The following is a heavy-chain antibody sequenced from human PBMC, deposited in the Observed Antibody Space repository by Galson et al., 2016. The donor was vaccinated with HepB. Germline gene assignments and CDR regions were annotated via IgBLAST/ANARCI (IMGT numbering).Heavy chain of an antibody. D-gene: IGHD5-18*01. V-gene: IGHV1-69*06. CDR3: ARGDTAIVASFLDY. Sequence: QGLEWMGAITPIFGTADSAQKFQGRVTITADKSTSTSYMELSSLRSEDTAVYYCARGDTAIVASFLDYWGQGTLVTVSS. J-gene: IGHJ4*02. CDR2: ITPIFGTA.